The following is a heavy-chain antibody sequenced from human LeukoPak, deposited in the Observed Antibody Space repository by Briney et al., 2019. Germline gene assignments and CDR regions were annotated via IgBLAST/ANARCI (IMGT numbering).Heavy chain of an antibody. J-gene: IGHJ4*02. CDR1: GYMFTGYY. Sequence: ASVKVSCKASGYMFTGYYMHWVRQAPGQGLEWMGWINPNSGGTNYAQKFQGRVTMTRDTSISTAYMELSSLRSDDTAVYYCARVRCSGDCFTLFDYWGQGTLVTVSS. V-gene: IGHV1-2*02. CDR3: ARVRCSGDCFTLFDY. CDR2: INPNSGGT. D-gene: IGHD2-21*02.